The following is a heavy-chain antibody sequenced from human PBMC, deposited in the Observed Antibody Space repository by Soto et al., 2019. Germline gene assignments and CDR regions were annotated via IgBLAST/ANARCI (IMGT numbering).Heavy chain of an antibody. CDR3: ARASGYVSGWYHDY. D-gene: IGHD6-19*01. Sequence: SVKVSCKASGGTFSSDAASWARQAPGQGLEWMGGLIPILGTTHYAQKFQGRVTITADESTNTAYMELSSLRSDDTAVYYCARASGYVSGWYHDYWGQGTRVTVSS. CDR2: LIPILGTT. J-gene: IGHJ4*02. CDR1: GGTFSSDA. V-gene: IGHV1-69*13.